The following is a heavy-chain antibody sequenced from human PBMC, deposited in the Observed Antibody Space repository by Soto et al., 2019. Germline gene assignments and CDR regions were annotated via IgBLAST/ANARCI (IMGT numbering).Heavy chain of an antibody. CDR2: ISSIFYT. V-gene: IGHV4-59*08. CDR3: ARLHGARFDP. D-gene: IGHD2-8*01. J-gene: IGHJ5*02. Sequence: SETLSLTCTVSGGSISTNYWSWIRQPPVNGLEFIGYISSIFYTNYNASLKSRITISIYTSKNHFSLKLTSFTAAYTAVYYCARLHGARFDPWGQGTMVTVSS. CDR1: GGSISTNY.